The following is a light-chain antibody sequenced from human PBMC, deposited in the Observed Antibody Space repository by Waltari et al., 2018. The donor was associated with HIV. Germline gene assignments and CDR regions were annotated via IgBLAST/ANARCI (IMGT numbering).Light chain of an antibody. CDR1: QSVGSA. J-gene: IGKJ4*01. Sequence: EIVMMQSPATLSVSPGERVALSCRASQSVGSALAWYQQKPGQVPRLLIYGASTRATGVPARFSGSGSETEFTLTISSLQSEDFAVYYCQQYNKWPLTFGGGTKVEIK. CDR3: QQYNKWPLT. CDR2: GAS. V-gene: IGKV3-15*01.